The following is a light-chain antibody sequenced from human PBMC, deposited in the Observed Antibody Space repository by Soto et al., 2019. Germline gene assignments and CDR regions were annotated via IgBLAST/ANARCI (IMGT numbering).Light chain of an antibody. Sequence: IVMTHAPATLSVSPGDRATLSFRASQSVSSNLAWYQQKPGQAPRLLIYGASSRATGIPDRFSGSGSGTDFTLTISRLEPEDFAVYYCQQYGSSPLWTFGQGTKVDI. CDR1: QSVSSN. V-gene: IGKV3-20*01. CDR3: QQYGSSPLWT. J-gene: IGKJ1*01. CDR2: GAS.